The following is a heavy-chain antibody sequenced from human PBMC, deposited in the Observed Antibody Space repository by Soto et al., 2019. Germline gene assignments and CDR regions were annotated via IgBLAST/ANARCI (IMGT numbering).Heavy chain of an antibody. V-gene: IGHV3-23*01. CDR3: ARWSYLDY. CDR1: GFSFGDFY. CDR2: ISGSDGKT. D-gene: IGHD3-3*01. J-gene: IGHJ4*02. Sequence: GGSLRLSCEASGFSFGDFYMGWIRQAPGKGLEWVSTISGSDGKTFYADSVKGRFSISRDTSQSTLYLQMNSLRADDTAMYYCARWSYLDYWGQGTRVTVSS.